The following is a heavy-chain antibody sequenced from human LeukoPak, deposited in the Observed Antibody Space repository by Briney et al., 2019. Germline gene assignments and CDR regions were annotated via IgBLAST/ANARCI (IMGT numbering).Heavy chain of an antibody. J-gene: IGHJ6*02. Sequence: GGSLRLSCAASGFTFSNYAMSWVRQAPGKGLEWVSVISDSGATTYYADSVKGRFTISRDDSKNTLYLQVDSLRAEDTAVYYCAKGPWGAYYYGMDVWGQGTTVTVSS. D-gene: IGHD3-16*01. CDR1: GFTFSNYA. CDR2: ISDSGATT. V-gene: IGHV3-23*01. CDR3: AKGPWGAYYYGMDV.